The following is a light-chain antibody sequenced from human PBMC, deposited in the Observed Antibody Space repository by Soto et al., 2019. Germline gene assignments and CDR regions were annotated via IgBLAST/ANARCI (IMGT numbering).Light chain of an antibody. CDR1: QSIATY. Sequence: DIQMTQSPSSLSASVGDRVTITCRASQSIATYLNWYQQKPGKAPNLLIYGATNLHSGAPSMFTGSGSGTDFTLIISSLQPEDFATYYCQQSYSNPPSFGLGTKLEI. V-gene: IGKV1-39*01. CDR2: GAT. J-gene: IGKJ2*01. CDR3: QQSYSNPPS.